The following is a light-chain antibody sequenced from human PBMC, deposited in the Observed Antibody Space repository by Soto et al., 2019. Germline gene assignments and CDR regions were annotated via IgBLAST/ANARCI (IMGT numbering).Light chain of an antibody. CDR1: QSISDW. V-gene: IGKV1-5*03. CDR3: QQYKSDPYT. Sequence: DIQMTQSPSTLSASVGDRVTITCRASQSISDWLAWYQQKPGKAPNLLIYKAASLESGVPSRCSGRGSGTEFTLTISSVQPDDVVAYYCQQYKSDPYTFGQGTKLEIK. J-gene: IGKJ2*01. CDR2: KAA.